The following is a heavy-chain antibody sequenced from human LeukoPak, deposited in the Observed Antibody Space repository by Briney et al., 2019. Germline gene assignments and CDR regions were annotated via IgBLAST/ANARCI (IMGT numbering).Heavy chain of an antibody. D-gene: IGHD2-2*02. V-gene: IGHV3-30*02. Sequence: GGSLRLSCEASGLTFSRDWMGWVRQAPGKGLEWVAFIRYDGSNKYYADSVKGRFTIFRDNSKNTLYLQMNSLRAEDTAVYYCAKDKSLGYCSSTSCYIGAFDIWGQGTMVTVSS. CDR2: IRYDGSNK. J-gene: IGHJ3*02. CDR1: GLTFSRDW. CDR3: AKDKSLGYCSSTSCYIGAFDI.